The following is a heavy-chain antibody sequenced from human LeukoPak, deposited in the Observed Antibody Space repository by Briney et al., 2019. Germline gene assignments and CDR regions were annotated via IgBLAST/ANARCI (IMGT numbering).Heavy chain of an antibody. CDR3: ARDYNWNSAVFDY. J-gene: IGHJ4*02. D-gene: IGHD1-7*01. V-gene: IGHV3-21*01. CDR1: GFTFSTSS. CDR2: ISGSSSYI. Sequence: GGSPRLSCAASGFTFSTSSMNWVRQAPGKGLEWVSSISGSSSYINYADSLKGRFTISRDNAKNSLYLQMNSLRAEDTAVYYCARDYNWNSAVFDYWGQGTLVTVSS.